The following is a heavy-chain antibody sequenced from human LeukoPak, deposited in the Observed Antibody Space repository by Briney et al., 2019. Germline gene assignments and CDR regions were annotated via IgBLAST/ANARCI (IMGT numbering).Heavy chain of an antibody. Sequence: PSETLSLTCAVYGGSSSGYYWSWIRQPPGKGLEWIGEINHSGSTNYNPSLKSRVTISVDTSKNQFSLKLSSVTAADTAVYYCARGPDTSTWYYYYMDVWGKGTTVTVSS. D-gene: IGHD6-13*01. CDR3: ARGPDTSTWYYYYMDV. J-gene: IGHJ6*03. CDR1: GGSSSGYY. CDR2: INHSGST. V-gene: IGHV4-34*01.